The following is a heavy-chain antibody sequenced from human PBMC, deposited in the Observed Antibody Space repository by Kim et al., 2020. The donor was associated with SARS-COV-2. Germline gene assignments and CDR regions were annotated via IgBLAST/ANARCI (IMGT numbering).Heavy chain of an antibody. D-gene: IGHD6-19*01. Sequence: SETLSLTCTVSGGTISSGNFYWAWIRQPPGKGLEWITSINYSGSRYYNPSLKSRATISVDTLKNQFFLRLSAVTAADTAVYYCARDRGYHVAGHWGQGAVAIVSS. CDR3: ARDRGYHVAGH. CDR2: INYSGSR. J-gene: IGHJ4*02. CDR1: GGTISSGNFY. V-gene: IGHV4-39*07.